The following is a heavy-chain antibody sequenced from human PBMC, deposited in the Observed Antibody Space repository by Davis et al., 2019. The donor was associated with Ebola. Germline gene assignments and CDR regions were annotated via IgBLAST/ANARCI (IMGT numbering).Heavy chain of an antibody. CDR3: ARDTALWGWFDP. J-gene: IGHJ5*02. CDR1: GFTFSSYW. D-gene: IGHD3-16*01. V-gene: IGHV3-74*01. Sequence: GESLKISCAASGFTFSSYWMHWVRQAPGKGLVWVSRINSDGSSTSYADSVKGRFTISRDNAKNTLYLQMNSLRAEDTAVYYCARDTALWGWFDPWGQGSLVTVSS. CDR2: INSDGSST.